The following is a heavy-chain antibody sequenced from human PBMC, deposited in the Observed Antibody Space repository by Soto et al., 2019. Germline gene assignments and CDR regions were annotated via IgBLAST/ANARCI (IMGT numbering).Heavy chain of an antibody. Sequence: SETLPLTCTVSGGSISSGTYYLSWIRQHPGKDLEWSAYIYYGGSTYYNSSLKSRVSISVDTSKNQFSLKLTSVTAADTAVYYCARDTHDYDSRGYRYWGQATLVTVSS. CDR3: ARDTHDYDSRGYRY. J-gene: IGHJ4*02. CDR2: IYYGGST. D-gene: IGHD3-22*01. V-gene: IGHV4-31*03. CDR1: GGSISSGTYY.